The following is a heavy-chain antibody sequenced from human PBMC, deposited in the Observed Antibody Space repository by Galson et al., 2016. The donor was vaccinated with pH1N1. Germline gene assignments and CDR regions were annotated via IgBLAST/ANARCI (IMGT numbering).Heavy chain of an antibody. Sequence: SLRLSCAASGFTFSTYGMHWVRQAPGAGLEGVAVIWYDGSQEYYSDSVKGRFTVSRDKARNTLYLQMNSLRSDDTAVYFCARRYYFDYWGRGTLVAVSS. CDR3: ARRYYFDY. J-gene: IGHJ4*02. CDR2: IWYDGSQE. V-gene: IGHV3-33*01. CDR1: GFTFSTYG.